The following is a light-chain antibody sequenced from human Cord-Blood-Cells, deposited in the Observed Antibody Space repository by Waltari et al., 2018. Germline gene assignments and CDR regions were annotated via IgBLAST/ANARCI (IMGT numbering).Light chain of an antibody. V-gene: IGLV2-14*03. J-gene: IGLJ3*02. CDR3: SSYTSSSTWV. CDR2: DVS. Sequence: QSALTQPASVSGSPGQSITLSCTGTSSAVGGYNYVPWYQQHPGKAPKLMIYDVSNRPSGVSNRFSGSKSGNTASLTISGLQAEDEAYYYCSSYTSSSTWVFGGGTKLTVL. CDR1: SSAVGGYNY.